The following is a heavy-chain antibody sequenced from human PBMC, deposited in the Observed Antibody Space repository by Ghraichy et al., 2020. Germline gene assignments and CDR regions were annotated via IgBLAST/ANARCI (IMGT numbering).Heavy chain of an antibody. CDR1: GYTFTNYR. CDR3: ARLLSTYLRQGSNIYYFEY. J-gene: IGHJ4*02. V-gene: IGHV5-51*01. Sequence: GESLNISCKGSGYTFTNYRIGWVRQMPGKGLEWMGIIYPGDSDARYSPSFQGQVTISADRSISTAYLQWSSLKASDTAMYYCARLLSTYLRQGSNIYYFEYWGQGTLVTVSS. D-gene: IGHD2-21*01. CDR2: IYPGDSDA.